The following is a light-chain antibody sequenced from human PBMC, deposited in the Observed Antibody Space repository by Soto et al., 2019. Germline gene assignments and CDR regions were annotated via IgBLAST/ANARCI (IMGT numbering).Light chain of an antibody. CDR3: QNYTNHAFT. J-gene: IGKJ3*01. CDR1: QDINNY. CDR2: AAS. V-gene: IGKV1-27*01. Sequence: DIQMTQSPSSLSASIGDRVTITCRASQDINNYLAWYQQKPGKAPNLLIYAASALQSGVPSRFSGSGSGTDFTLTISSLQPEDVATYYCQNYTNHAFTFVPGTKVDIK.